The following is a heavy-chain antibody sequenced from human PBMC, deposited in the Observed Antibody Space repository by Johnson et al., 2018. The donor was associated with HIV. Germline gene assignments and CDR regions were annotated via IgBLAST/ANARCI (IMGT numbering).Heavy chain of an antibody. D-gene: IGHD1-26*01. CDR3: AREVGNAGAFDI. Sequence: VQLVESGGGVVQPGRSLRLSCAASGFNFSSNGMFWVRQAPGKGLEWVSVIYSGGSTYYADAVKGRFTISRDNSKNTLYLQMNSLRAEDTAVYYCAREVGNAGAFDIWGQGTVVTVSS. CDR1: GFNFSSNG. CDR2: IYSGGST. J-gene: IGHJ3*02. V-gene: IGHV3-66*01.